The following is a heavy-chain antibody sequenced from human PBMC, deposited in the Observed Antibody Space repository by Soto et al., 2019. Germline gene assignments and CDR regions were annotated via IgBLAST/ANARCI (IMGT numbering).Heavy chain of an antibody. CDR3: AKDCGGGDGDYPFDY. Sequence: EVQLLESGGGLVQPGGSLRLSCAASGFTFSSYAMSWVRQAPGKGLEWVSAISGSGGSTYYADSVKGRFTISRDNSKNPLYRQMSSRRAEDTAVYYGAKDCGGGDGDYPFDYWGQGTLVTVSS. CDR2: ISGSGGST. D-gene: IGHD4-17*01. J-gene: IGHJ4*02. V-gene: IGHV3-23*01. CDR1: GFTFSSYA.